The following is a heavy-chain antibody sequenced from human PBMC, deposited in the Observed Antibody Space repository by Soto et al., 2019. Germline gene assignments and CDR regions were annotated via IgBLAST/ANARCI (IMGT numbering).Heavy chain of an antibody. D-gene: IGHD1-1*01. CDR1: GYTFTSYG. CDR3: ARGRYGDY. J-gene: IGHJ4*02. Sequence: QVHLVQSGAEVKKPGASVEVSCKASGYTFTSYGITWVRQAPGQGLEWMGRISAHNGNTDYAQKLQGRVIVTRDTSTSTAYMELRSLISDDTAVYYCARGRYGDYWGQGALVTVSS. CDR2: ISAHNGNT. V-gene: IGHV1-18*01.